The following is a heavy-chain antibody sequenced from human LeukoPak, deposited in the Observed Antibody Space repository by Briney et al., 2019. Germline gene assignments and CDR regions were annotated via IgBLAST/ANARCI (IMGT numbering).Heavy chain of an antibody. CDR2: ITNNGGTT. J-gene: IGHJ4*02. CDR1: GFTFSKNA. V-gene: IGHV3-64*04. CDR3: AKGGGWLYYFDY. D-gene: IGHD4-23*01. Sequence: GGSLRLSCSASGFTFSKNAMHWVRQAPGKGLEYVSAITNNGGTTYYADSVKGRFTISRDNSKNTLYLQMNSLRAEDTAVYYCAKGGGWLYYFDYWGQGTLVTVSS.